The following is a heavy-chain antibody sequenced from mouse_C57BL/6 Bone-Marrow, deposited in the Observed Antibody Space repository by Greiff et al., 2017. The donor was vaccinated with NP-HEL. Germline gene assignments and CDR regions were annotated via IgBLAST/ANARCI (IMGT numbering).Heavy chain of an antibody. CDR3: ARCGTEDYFDY. J-gene: IGHJ2*01. CDR2: IYPGGGYT. V-gene: IGHV1-63*01. CDR1: GYTFTNYW. D-gene: IGHD3-3*01. Sequence: QVHVKQSGAELVRPGTSVTMSCKASGYTFTNYWIGWAKQRPGHGLEWIGDIYPGGGYTNYNEKFKGKATLTADKSSSTAYMQFSSLTSEDSAIYYCARCGTEDYFDYWGQGTTLTVSA.